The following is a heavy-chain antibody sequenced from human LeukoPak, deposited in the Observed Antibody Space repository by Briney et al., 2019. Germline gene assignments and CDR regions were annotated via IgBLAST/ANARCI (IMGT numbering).Heavy chain of an antibody. J-gene: IGHJ4*02. V-gene: IGHV1-69*05. Sequence: GASVKVSCKASGGTFSSYAISWVRQAPGQGLEWMGGIIPIFGTANYAQKFQGRVTITRNTSISTAYMELSSLRSEDTAVYYCARGPSPIVGATYFDYWGQGTLVTVSS. CDR1: GGTFSSYA. CDR3: ARGPSPIVGATYFDY. CDR2: IIPIFGTA. D-gene: IGHD1-26*01.